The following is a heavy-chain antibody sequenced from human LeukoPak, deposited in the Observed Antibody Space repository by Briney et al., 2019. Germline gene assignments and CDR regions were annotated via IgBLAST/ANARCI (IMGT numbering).Heavy chain of an antibody. CDR1: GGSISSYY. J-gene: IGHJ6*03. CDR3: ARVRDSSSSNYYYYYYMDV. D-gene: IGHD6-6*01. CDR2: IYYSGST. Sequence: PSETLSLTCTVSGGSISSYYWSWIRQPPGKGLEWIGYIYYSGSTNYNPTLKSRVTISVDTSKNQFSLKLSSVTAADTAVYYCARVRDSSSSNYYYYYYMDVWGKGTTVTVSS. V-gene: IGHV4-59*01.